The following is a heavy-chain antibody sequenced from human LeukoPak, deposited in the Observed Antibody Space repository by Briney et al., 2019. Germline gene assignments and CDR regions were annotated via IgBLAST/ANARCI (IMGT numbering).Heavy chain of an antibody. CDR1: GGSFSGYY. D-gene: IGHD2/OR15-2a*01. V-gene: IGHV4-34*01. CDR2: NNHRGNA. Sequence: SETLSLTCAVYGGSFSGYYWSWIRQPPGKGLEWIGENNHRGNANTNPSLKDRITISGDTSKNPFSLKLSSVAAADTAVYYRARSCRPDIVIVGNRPASRYLYGMDVWGQGTTVTVSS. CDR3: ARSCRPDIVIVGNRPASRYLYGMDV. J-gene: IGHJ6*02.